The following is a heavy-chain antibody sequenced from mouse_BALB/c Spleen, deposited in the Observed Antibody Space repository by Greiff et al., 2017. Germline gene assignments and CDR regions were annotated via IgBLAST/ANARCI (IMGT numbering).Heavy chain of an antibody. CDR1: GYSFTSYY. CDR3: ARPYYYGSSLFDY. V-gene: IGHV1S135*01. Sequence: VHLQQSGPELMKPGASVKISCKASGYSFTSYYMHWVKQSHGKSLEWIGYIDPFNGGTSYNQKFKGKATLTVDKSSSTAYMHLSSLTSEDSAVYYCARPYYYGSSLFDYWGQGTTLTVSA. J-gene: IGHJ2*01. CDR2: IDPFNGGT. D-gene: IGHD1-1*01.